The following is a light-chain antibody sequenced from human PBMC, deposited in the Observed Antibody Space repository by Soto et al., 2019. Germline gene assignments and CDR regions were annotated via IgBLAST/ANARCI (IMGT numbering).Light chain of an antibody. Sequence: QSALTQPASVSGSPGQSITISCTGTSSDVGAYNYVSWYQQHPGKVPKLMIYDVSDRPSGVSNRFSGSKSGNTASLTISGLQAADEADYYCRSFTRSNSYVFGTGTKLTVL. CDR1: SSDVGAYNY. J-gene: IGLJ1*01. CDR3: RSFTRSNSYV. CDR2: DVS. V-gene: IGLV2-14*03.